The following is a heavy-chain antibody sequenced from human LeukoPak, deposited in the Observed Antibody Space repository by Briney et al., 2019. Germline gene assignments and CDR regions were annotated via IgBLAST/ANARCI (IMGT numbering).Heavy chain of an antibody. CDR2: IKSKTDGGTT. Sequence: KPGGYLRLSAVASGFTVSYGWMNWVRQAQWKGLDCVGRIKSKTDGGTTDYAAPVKGRITISRDDSTNTLHLQMNSLKTEDTAVYYCTTSLAGAVTAVYPFDNWGQGTLVTVSS. CDR3: TTSLAGAVTAVYPFDN. D-gene: IGHD2-21*02. V-gene: IGHV3-15*01. J-gene: IGHJ4*02. CDR1: GFTVSYGW.